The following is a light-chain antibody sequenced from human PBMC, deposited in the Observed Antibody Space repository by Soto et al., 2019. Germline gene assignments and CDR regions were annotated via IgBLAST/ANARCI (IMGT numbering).Light chain of an antibody. CDR1: QSISSY. CDR3: QQSYSSPYT. V-gene: IGKV1-39*01. CDR2: VAT. Sequence: DIQMTQSPSSLSASVGDRVTIACRASQSISSYLHWYQQKPGKAPELLIFVATSLQSGVPSRFSGSGSGTDFTLTINGMQPDDFANYFCQQSYSSPYTFGQGTKVDIK. J-gene: IGKJ2*01.